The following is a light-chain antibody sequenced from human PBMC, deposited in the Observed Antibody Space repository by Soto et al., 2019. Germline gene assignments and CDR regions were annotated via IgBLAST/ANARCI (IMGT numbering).Light chain of an antibody. CDR3: QQYNEWPLT. CDR1: QSVSNN. J-gene: IGKJ4*01. Sequence: EIVMTQSPATLSVSPGERATLSCRASQSVSNNLAWYQQKPGQAPRLLIYSASTRDTGIPARFSGSASGTEFTLSISSLQSEDFAVYYCQQYNEWPLTFGGGTKVETK. CDR2: SAS. V-gene: IGKV3-15*01.